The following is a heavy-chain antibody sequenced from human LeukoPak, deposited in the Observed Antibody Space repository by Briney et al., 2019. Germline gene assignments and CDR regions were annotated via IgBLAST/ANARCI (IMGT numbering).Heavy chain of an antibody. V-gene: IGHV4-59*01. CDR2: IYYSGST. CDR1: DGSISHYY. J-gene: IGHJ3*02. Sequence: PSETLSLTCTVSDGSISHYYWSWIRQPPGKGLELIGDIYYSGSTNYKPSLQRRVTLSIDTSKNQSSLKLSSVTAADTAVYYCARLEPDLEGRAGSAFDIWGQRKMVTVSS. D-gene: IGHD1-14*01. CDR3: ARLEPDLEGRAGSAFDI.